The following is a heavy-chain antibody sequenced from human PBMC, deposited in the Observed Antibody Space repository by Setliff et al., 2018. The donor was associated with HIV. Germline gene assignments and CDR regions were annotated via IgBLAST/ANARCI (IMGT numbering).Heavy chain of an antibody. Sequence: GGSLRLSCAASGFTFRDYAMNWVRQAPRKGLEWVSGISGTPHYADSVRGRFTISRDDSKSTLYLHMNSLRVEDTAMYYCARDCRVAAAVVLAFDIWGQGTMVTVSS. D-gene: IGHD6-13*01. CDR1: GFTFRDYA. CDR3: ARDCRVAAAVVLAFDI. J-gene: IGHJ3*02. V-gene: IGHV3-23*01. CDR2: ISGTP.